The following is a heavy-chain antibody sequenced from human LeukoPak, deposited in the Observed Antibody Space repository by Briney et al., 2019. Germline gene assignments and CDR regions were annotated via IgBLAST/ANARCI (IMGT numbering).Heavy chain of an antibody. D-gene: IGHD4-17*01. Sequence: GGSLRLSCAASGFTFSTYAMTWVRQAPGKGLEWVSSTSGSGDSTFYADSVKGRFTISRDNSKNTLYLQMNSLRAEDTAVYYCAKIDYGDFHFDYWGQGTLGTVSS. CDR2: TSGSGDST. V-gene: IGHV3-23*01. CDR1: GFTFSTYA. J-gene: IGHJ4*02. CDR3: AKIDYGDFHFDY.